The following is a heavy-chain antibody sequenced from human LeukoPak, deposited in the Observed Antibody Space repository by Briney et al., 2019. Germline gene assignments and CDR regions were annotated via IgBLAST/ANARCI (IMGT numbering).Heavy chain of an antibody. Sequence: GGSLRLSCAASEFSVGSNYMTWVRQAPGKGLEWVSLIYSGGSTYYADSVKGRFTISRDNSKNTLYLQMNSLRAEDTAVYYCAKGGYNSDWGQGTLVTVSS. V-gene: IGHV3-53*01. CDR3: AKGGYNSD. D-gene: IGHD5-24*01. J-gene: IGHJ4*02. CDR2: IYSGGST. CDR1: EFSVGSNY.